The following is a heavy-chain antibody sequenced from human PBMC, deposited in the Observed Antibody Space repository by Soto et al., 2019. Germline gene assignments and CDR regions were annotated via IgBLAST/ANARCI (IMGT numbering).Heavy chain of an antibody. Sequence: QVQLVQSGAEVKKPGASVKVSCKASGYTFTSYDINWVRQATGQGLEWMGWMNPNSANTDYAQKFQGRVTMTRNTSISTVYMELSSLRSEDTAVYDCARTQANYGMDVWGQGTTVTVSS. CDR1: GYTFTSYD. CDR3: ARTQANYGMDV. V-gene: IGHV1-8*01. J-gene: IGHJ6*02. CDR2: MNPNSANT.